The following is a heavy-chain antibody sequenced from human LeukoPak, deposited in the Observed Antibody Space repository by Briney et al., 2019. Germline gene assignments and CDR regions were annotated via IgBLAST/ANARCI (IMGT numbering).Heavy chain of an antibody. V-gene: IGHV1-46*01. Sequence: GASVKVSCKTSGYTFTIYYIHWVRQAPGQGLEWMGLIDPSGGSTSYAQNFQGRVTMTRDTSTSTVYMELSSLRSEDTAVYYCARAQSGSYLGNWFDPWGQGTLVTVSS. CDR3: ARAQSGSYLGNWFDP. CDR2: IDPSGGST. CDR1: GYTFTIYY. J-gene: IGHJ5*02. D-gene: IGHD1-26*01.